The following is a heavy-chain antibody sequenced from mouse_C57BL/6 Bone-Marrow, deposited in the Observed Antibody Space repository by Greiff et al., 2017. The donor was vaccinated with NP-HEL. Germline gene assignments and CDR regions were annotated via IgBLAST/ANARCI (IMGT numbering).Heavy chain of an antibody. CDR2: IYPRSGNT. J-gene: IGHJ2*01. V-gene: IGHV1-81*01. CDR1: CNTFTLYG. Sequence: GQRQQFGGGRARPGASVKLSCNASCNTFTLYGITWAKARTGPCLDGIGEIYPRSGNTYYNEKFKGKATLTADKSSSTAYMELRSLTSEDSAVYFCARGITTVNFDYWGQGTTLTVSS. D-gene: IGHD1-1*01. CDR3: ARGITTVNFDY.